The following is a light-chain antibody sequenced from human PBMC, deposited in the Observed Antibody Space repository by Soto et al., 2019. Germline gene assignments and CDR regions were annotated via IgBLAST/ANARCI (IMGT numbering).Light chain of an antibody. CDR2: DAS. V-gene: IGKV3-11*01. J-gene: IGKJ4*01. Sequence: EIVLTQSPATLSLSPGERATLSCRASQSVSSYLAWYQQKPGQAPRLLIYDASNRATGIPARFSGSGPGTDFTLTISSRQPEDLPLYYCQQRSNWPLTSGGGTKVESK. CDR1: QSVSSY. CDR3: QQRSNWPLT.